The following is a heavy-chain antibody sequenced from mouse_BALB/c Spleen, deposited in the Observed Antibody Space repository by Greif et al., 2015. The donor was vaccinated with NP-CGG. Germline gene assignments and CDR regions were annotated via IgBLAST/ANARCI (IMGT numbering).Heavy chain of an antibody. V-gene: IGHV5-15*02. Sequence: EVKVEESGGGLVQPGGSRKLSCAASGFTFSDYGMAWVRQAPGKGPEWVAFISNLAYSIYYADTVTGRFTISRENAKNALYLEMSSLRSEDTAMHYCARFITTVGFDYWGQGTTLTVSS. J-gene: IGHJ2*01. CDR2: ISNLAYSI. D-gene: IGHD1-1*01. CDR3: ARFITTVGFDY. CDR1: GFTFSDYG.